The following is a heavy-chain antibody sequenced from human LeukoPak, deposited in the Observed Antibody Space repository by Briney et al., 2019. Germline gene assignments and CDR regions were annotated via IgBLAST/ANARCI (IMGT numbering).Heavy chain of an antibody. D-gene: IGHD3-22*01. CDR3: ATSYDSSGCD. Sequence: GGSLRLSCAASGFTFSNFWMAWVRQAPGKGLEWVANIKQDGSIQYYGDSVKGRFTISRDNARNSQYLQMNSLRAEDTALYYCATSYDSSGCDWGQGTLVTVSS. J-gene: IGHJ4*02. CDR1: GFTFSNFW. V-gene: IGHV3-7*01. CDR2: IKQDGSIQ.